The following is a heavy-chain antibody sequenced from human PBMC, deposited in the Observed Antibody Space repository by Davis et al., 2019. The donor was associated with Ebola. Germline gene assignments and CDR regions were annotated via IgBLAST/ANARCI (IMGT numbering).Heavy chain of an antibody. CDR1: GFMFSAYS. CDR3: AKDLFWWSASDV. D-gene: IGHD2-8*02. Sequence: GESLKISCAASGFMFSAYSMNWVRQAPGKGLEWVAGLGSSGRDPHYADSVRGRFTISRDDSKNTVFLQINSLGADDTAVYYCAKDLFWWSASDVWGQGTTVTVSS. CDR2: LGSSGRDP. V-gene: IGHV3-23*01. J-gene: IGHJ6*02.